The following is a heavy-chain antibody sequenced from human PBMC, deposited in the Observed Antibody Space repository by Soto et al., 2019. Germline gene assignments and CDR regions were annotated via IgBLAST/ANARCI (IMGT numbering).Heavy chain of an antibody. CDR3: ARGAAYYDFWSGSRENNWFDP. CDR1: GGTFSSYT. J-gene: IGHJ5*02. D-gene: IGHD3-3*01. V-gene: IGHV1-69*02. CDR2: IIPILGIA. Sequence: SVKVSCKASGGTFSSYTISWVRQAPGQGLEWMGRIIPILGIANYAQKFQGRVTITADKSTSTAYMELSSLRSEDTAVYYCARGAAYYDFWSGSRENNWFDPWGQGTLVTVSS.